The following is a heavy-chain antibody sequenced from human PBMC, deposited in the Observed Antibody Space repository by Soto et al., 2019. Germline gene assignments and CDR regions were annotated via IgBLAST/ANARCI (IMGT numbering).Heavy chain of an antibody. J-gene: IGHJ6*02. D-gene: IGHD3-3*01. CDR3: AREQYDFWSGPDYYGMDV. Sequence: GGSLRLSCAASGFTFSSYSMNWVRQAPGKGLEWVSSISSSSSYIYYADSVKGRFTISRDNAKNSLYLQMNSLRAEDTAVYYCAREQYDFWSGPDYYGMDVWGQGTTVTVSS. V-gene: IGHV3-21*01. CDR2: ISSSSSYI. CDR1: GFTFSSYS.